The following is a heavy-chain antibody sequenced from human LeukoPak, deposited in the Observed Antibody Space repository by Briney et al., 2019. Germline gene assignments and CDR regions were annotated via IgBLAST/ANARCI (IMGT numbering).Heavy chain of an antibody. V-gene: IGHV3-21*01. J-gene: IGHJ4*02. Sequence: GGSLRLSCAASGFTFSSYITNWVRQAPGKGLEWVASISRNSTYIHYADSVKGRFTISRDNARNSLFLQMNSLRAEDTAIYYCASDEGNYFHCWGQGTLVTVSS. CDR2: ISRNSTYI. CDR3: ASDEGNYFHC. CDR1: GFTFSSYI.